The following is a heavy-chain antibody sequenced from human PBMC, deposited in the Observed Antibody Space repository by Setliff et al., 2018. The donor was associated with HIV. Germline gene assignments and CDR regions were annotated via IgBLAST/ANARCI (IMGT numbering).Heavy chain of an antibody. V-gene: IGHV4-34*01. CDR3: FLFCDDRSGFYWD. J-gene: IGHJ4*02. Sequence: SETLSLTCAVYGVYGVYRDQYSWSWIRQPPGQGLEWIGEINNDGGTAFSPSLTGRLTMSLDKSKNQFSLNLRSVTAADTAVYYCFLFCDDRSGFYWDWGQGTLVTVSS. CDR1: GVYRDQYS. CDR2: INNDGGT. D-gene: IGHD3-22*01.